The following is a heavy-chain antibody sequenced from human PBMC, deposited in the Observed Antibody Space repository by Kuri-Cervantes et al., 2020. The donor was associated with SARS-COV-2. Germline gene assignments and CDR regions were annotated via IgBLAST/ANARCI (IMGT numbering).Heavy chain of an antibody. J-gene: IGHJ6*02. V-gene: IGHV1-46*01. CDR3: AREEKGGYSYGAYYGMDV. CDR2: INPSGGST. CDR1: GYTFTSYY. D-gene: IGHD5-18*01. Sequence: ASVKVSCKASGYTFTSYYMHWVRQAPGQGLEWMGIINPSGGSTSYAQKFQGRVTMTRDTSTSTVYVELSSLRSEDTAVYYCAREEKGGYSYGAYYGMDVWGQGTTVTVSS.